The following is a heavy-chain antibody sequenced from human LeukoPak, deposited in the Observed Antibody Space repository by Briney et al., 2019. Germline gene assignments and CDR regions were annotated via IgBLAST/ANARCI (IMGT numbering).Heavy chain of an antibody. D-gene: IGHD6-19*01. J-gene: IGHJ4*02. CDR2: ISGSGGNT. CDR1: GFTVSNNY. Sequence: PGGSLRLSCAASGFTVSNNYMSWVRQAPGKGLEWVSGISGSGGNTYYADSVKGRFTISRDNSKNTLYLQMNSLRAEDTAVYYCAKDKGSVAGGGRFDSWGQGTLVTVSS. V-gene: IGHV3-23*01. CDR3: AKDKGSVAGGGRFDS.